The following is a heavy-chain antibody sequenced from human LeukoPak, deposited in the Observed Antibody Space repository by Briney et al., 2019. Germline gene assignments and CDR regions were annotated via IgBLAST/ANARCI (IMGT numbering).Heavy chain of an antibody. V-gene: IGHV5-51*01. D-gene: IGHD6-19*01. CDR2: IYLGDSDT. J-gene: IGHJ4*02. CDR1: GYSFTNYW. Sequence: GESLKISCKGSGYSFTNYWIGWVRQMPGKGLEWMGIIYLGDSDTRYSPSFQGQVTISADKSISTAYLQWSSLKASDTAIYYCARHPSYTSGWPLDYWGQGTLATVSS. CDR3: ARHPSYTSGWPLDY.